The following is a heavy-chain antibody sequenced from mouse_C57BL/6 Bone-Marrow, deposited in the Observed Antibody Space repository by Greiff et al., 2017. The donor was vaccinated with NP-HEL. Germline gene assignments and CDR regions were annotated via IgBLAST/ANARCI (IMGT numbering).Heavy chain of an antibody. J-gene: IGHJ3*01. CDR3: ASDGYYVRFAY. V-gene: IGHV3-1*01. CDR1: GYSITSGYD. CDR2: ISYSGST. D-gene: IGHD2-3*01. Sequence: VQLKESGPGMVKPSQSLSLTCTVTGYSITSGYDWHWIRHFPGNKLEWMGYISYSGSTNYNPSLKSRISITHDTSKNHFFLKLNSVTTEDTATYYCASDGYYVRFAYWGQGTLVTVSA.